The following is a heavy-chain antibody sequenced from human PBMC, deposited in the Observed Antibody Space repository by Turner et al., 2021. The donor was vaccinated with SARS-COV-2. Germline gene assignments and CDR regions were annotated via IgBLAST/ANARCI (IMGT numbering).Heavy chain of an antibody. J-gene: IGHJ5*02. CDR2: IYYSGST. V-gene: IGHV4-39*01. D-gene: IGHD6-13*01. CDR3: ARHWEVAAAAYLARFDP. CDR1: GGSSSSSSYY. Sequence: QLQLQESGPGLVKPSETLSLTCTVSGGSSSSSSYYWGWIRQPPGKGLEWIVSIYYSGSTYYNPSLKSRVTISVDTSKNHFSLKLSSVTAADTALYYCARHWEVAAAAYLARFDPWGQGTLVTVSS.